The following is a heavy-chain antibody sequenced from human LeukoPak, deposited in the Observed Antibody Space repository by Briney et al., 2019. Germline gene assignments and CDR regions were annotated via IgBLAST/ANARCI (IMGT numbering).Heavy chain of an antibody. J-gene: IGHJ4*02. D-gene: IGHD3-10*01. CDR1: GGSISSNNW. Sequence: PSETLSLTCAVSGGSISSNNWWGWVRQPPGKGLEWIGYIYYSGSTYYNPSLKSRATISVDASKNHLSLKLTSVTAADTAVYYCARDGGSGAHFDYWGQGTLATVSS. CDR3: ARDGGSGAHFDY. CDR2: IYYSGST. V-gene: IGHV4-4*02.